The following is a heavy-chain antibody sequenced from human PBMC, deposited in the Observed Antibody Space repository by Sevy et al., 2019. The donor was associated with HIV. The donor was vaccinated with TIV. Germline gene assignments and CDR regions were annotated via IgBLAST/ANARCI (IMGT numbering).Heavy chain of an antibody. CDR3: GRLRLDVVVGPNSTPGSYFDS. J-gene: IGHJ4*02. V-gene: IGHV4-59*08. Sequence: SETLSLTCTVSGDSINTYYWSWIRQTPGKGLEWIAYVSHSETSNYNPSLKSRVTISLDTPRRQVSLKVSSVTVADTAVYFFGRLRLDVVVGPNSTPGSYFDSWGQGTLVTVSS. CDR2: VSHSETS. CDR1: GDSINTYY. D-gene: IGHD2-2*03.